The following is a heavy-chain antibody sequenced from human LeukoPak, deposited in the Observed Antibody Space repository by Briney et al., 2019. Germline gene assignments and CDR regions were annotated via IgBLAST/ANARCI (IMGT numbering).Heavy chain of an antibody. CDR1: GGSISSYY. Sequence: SETLSLTCTVSGGSISSYYWSWIRQPPGKGLEWIGYICYSGSTNYNPSLKSRVTISVDTSKNQFSLKLSSVTAADTAVYYCARGYNYGPYYYYYYMDVWGKGTTVTVSS. D-gene: IGHD5-18*01. V-gene: IGHV4-59*01. J-gene: IGHJ6*03. CDR2: ICYSGST. CDR3: ARGYNYGPYYYYYYMDV.